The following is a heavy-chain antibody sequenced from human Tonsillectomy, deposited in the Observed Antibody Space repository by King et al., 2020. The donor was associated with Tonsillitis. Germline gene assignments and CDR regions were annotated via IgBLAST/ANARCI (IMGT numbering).Heavy chain of an antibody. CDR1: GFTFSTSG. D-gene: IGHD3/OR15-3a*01. J-gene: IGHJ3*02. V-gene: IGHV3-33*01. Sequence: VQLVESGGGVVQPGRSLRLSCAASGFTFSTSGMHWVRQAPGKGLEWVAVIWYDGKNEYYTDSVKGRFTISRDNSKNTVYLQMTSLTVEDTAVYYCARADFWYPFDIWGQGTMVTVSS. CDR2: IWYDGKNE. CDR3: ARADFWYPFDI.